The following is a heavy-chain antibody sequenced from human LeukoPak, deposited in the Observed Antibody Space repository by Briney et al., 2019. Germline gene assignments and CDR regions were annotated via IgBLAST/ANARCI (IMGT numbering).Heavy chain of an antibody. CDR2: ISSSGSTI. D-gene: IGHD3-10*01. CDR3: ARHHTYYYGSGSYEPFFDY. CDR1: GFTFSDYY. Sequence: PGGSLRLSCAASGFTFSDYYMSWIRQAPGKGLEWVSYISSSGSTIYYADSVKGRFTIARHNAKNSLYLQMNSLRAEDTAVYYCARHHTYYYGSGSYEPFFDYWGQGTLVTVSS. V-gene: IGHV3-11*01. J-gene: IGHJ4*02.